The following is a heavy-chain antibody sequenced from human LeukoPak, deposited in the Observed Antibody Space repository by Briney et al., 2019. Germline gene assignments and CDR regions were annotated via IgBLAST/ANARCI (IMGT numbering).Heavy chain of an antibody. CDR3: ASTVKAIGATPCY. CDR2: IYHSGST. CDR1: GYSISSGYY. Sequence: SETLSLTCAVSGYSISSGYYWGWIRPPPGKGLEWIGSIYHSGSTYYNPSLKSRVTISVDTSKNQFSLKLSPVTAADTAVYYCASTVKAIGATPCYWAQGTLVTVSS. D-gene: IGHD4-17*01. V-gene: IGHV4-38-2*01. J-gene: IGHJ4*02.